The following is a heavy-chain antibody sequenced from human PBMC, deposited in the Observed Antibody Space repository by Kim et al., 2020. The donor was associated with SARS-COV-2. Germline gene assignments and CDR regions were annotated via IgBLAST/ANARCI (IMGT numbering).Heavy chain of an antibody. CDR3: ARDIMGYDSSGYYSDY. Sequence: SETLSLTCTVSGGSISSSSYYWGWIRQPPGKGLEWIGSIYYSGSTYYNPSLKSRVTISVDTSKNQFSLKLSSVTAADTAVYYCARDIMGYDSSGYYSDYWGQGTLVTVSS. D-gene: IGHD3-22*01. CDR2: IYYSGST. V-gene: IGHV4-39*07. J-gene: IGHJ4*02. CDR1: GGSISSSSYY.